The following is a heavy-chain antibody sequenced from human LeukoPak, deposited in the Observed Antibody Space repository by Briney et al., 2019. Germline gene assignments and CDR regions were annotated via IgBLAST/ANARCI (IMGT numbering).Heavy chain of an antibody. CDR2: MNPNSGNK. CDR1: GYTFGNYD. Sequence: ASVKVSCEASGYTFGNYDINWVRQATGQGLEWMGWMNPNSGNKGYAQKFQGRVTMTSDTSISTAYMELSSLSSEDTAIYYYASELRHQDYRGQGTLVTVSS. J-gene: IGHJ4*02. CDR3: ASELRHQDY. V-gene: IGHV1-8*01. D-gene: IGHD1-1*01.